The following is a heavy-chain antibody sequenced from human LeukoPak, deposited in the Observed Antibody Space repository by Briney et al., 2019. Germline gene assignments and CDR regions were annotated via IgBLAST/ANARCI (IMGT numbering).Heavy chain of an antibody. CDR3: AREGTTGTTGFDY. Sequence: ASVKVSCKASGYTFTGHYIHWVRQAPGQGLEWMGWIKPYTGATNYAQKFQGRVTMTRDTSISTAYMELSRLRSDDTAVYYCAREGTTGTTGFDYWGQGTLVTVSS. CDR2: IKPYTGAT. V-gene: IGHV1-2*02. D-gene: IGHD1-1*01. J-gene: IGHJ4*02. CDR1: GYTFTGHY.